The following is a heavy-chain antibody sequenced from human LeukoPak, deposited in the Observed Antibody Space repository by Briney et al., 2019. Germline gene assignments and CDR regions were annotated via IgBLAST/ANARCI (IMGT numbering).Heavy chain of an antibody. CDR1: GDSVSSNNGA. Sequence: SQTLPVTCAISGDSVSSNNGAWNWIRQSPSRGLEWLGRTYYRSKWYSDYAVSMGGRITINPDTSKNHSSLQLNSVTPDDTAVYYCARDLGNSGWYTFDYWGQGTLVTVSS. D-gene: IGHD6-19*01. CDR2: TYYRSKWYS. J-gene: IGHJ4*02. V-gene: IGHV6-1*01. CDR3: ARDLGNSGWYTFDY.